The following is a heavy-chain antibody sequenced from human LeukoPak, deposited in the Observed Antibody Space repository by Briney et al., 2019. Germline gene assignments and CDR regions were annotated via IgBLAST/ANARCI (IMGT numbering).Heavy chain of an antibody. CDR3: ARGYCSSTSCYTWFHDAFDI. D-gene: IGHD2-2*02. J-gene: IGHJ3*02. V-gene: IGHV3-20*04. CDR2: INWNGGST. CDR1: GFTFDDYG. Sequence: GGSLRLSCAASGFTFDDYGMSWVRQAPRKGLEWVSGINWNGGSTGYADSVKGRFTISRDNAKNSLYLQMNSLRAEDTALYYCARGYCSSTSCYTWFHDAFDIWGQGTMVTFSS.